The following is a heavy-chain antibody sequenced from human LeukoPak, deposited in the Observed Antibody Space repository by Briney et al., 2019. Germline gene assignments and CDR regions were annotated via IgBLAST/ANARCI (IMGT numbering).Heavy chain of an antibody. CDR1: GGTFSSYA. V-gene: IGHV1-69*01. J-gene: IGHJ6*02. CDR2: IIPIFGTA. Sequence: SVKVSCKASGGTFSSYAISWVRQAPGQGLEWMGGIIPIFGTANYAQKFQGRVTITADESTSTAYMELSSLRSEDTAVYYCATIAAAGTQYYYYGMDVWGQGTSVTVSS. CDR3: ATIAAAGTQYYYYGMDV. D-gene: IGHD6-13*01.